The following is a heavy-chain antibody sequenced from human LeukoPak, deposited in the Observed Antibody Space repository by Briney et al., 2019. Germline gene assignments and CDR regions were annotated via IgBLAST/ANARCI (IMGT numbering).Heavy chain of an antibody. CDR3: ARVVAGSHFDY. Sequence: GGSLRLSCAASGFTVSSSYMSWVRQAPGKGLEWVSVIYSGGSTYYADSVKGRFTISRHNSKNTLYLQMNSLRAEDTAVYYCARVVAGSHFDYWGQGTLVTVSS. V-gene: IGHV3-53*04. CDR2: IYSGGST. J-gene: IGHJ4*02. D-gene: IGHD2-15*01. CDR1: GFTVSSSY.